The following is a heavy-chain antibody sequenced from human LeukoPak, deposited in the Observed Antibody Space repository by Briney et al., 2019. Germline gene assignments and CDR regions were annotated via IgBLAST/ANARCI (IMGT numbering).Heavy chain of an antibody. CDR3: ARDSAGNDY. CDR2: IKQDGSEK. J-gene: IGHJ4*02. CDR1: GFTFSTYW. V-gene: IGHV3-7*01. D-gene: IGHD6-13*01. Sequence: GGSLRLSCAAPGFTFSTYWMSWVRQAPGKGLEWVANIKQDGSEKYYVDSVKGRFTISRDDAKNSLYLQMNSLRAEDTAMYYCARDSAGNDYWGQGTLVTVSS.